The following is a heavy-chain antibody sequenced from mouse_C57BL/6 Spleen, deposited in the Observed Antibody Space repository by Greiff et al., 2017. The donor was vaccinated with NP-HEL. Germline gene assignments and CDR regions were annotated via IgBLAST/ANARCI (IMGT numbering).Heavy chain of an antibody. D-gene: IGHD1-1*01. CDR3: AKGRYYDSCYKNWDFDV. Sequence: QVQLQQPGAELVKPGASVKLSCKASGYTFTSYWMHWVKQRPGQGLEWIGMIHPNSGSTNYNEKFKSKATLTVDKSSSTTYMQISRLTSEDSAVYYCAKGRYYDSCYKNWDFDVWGTGTTVTVSS. CDR1: GYTFTSYW. CDR2: IHPNSGST. J-gene: IGHJ1*03. V-gene: IGHV1-64*01.